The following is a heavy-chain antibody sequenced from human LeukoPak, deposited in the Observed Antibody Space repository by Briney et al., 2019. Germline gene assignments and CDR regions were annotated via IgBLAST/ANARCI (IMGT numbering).Heavy chain of an antibody. Sequence: GGSLRLSCAASGFMVSNNYMSWVRQAPGRLEWLSVTYSGETQYADSVKGRFTISRDDSKNTLYLQMNSLRAEDTAVYYCAKDQSMIVVVITLDYWGQGTLVTVSS. CDR1: GFMVSNNY. D-gene: IGHD3-22*01. J-gene: IGHJ4*02. CDR3: AKDQSMIVVVITLDY. V-gene: IGHV3-66*01. CDR2: TYSGET.